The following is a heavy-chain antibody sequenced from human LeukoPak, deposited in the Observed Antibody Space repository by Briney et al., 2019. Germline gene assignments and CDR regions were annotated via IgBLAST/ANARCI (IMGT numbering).Heavy chain of an antibody. CDR1: GGSNSSYY. V-gene: IGHV4-59*08. CDR3: ARGMGRFCTSSSCYLSFVY. J-gene: IGHJ4*02. CDR2: IHYSGST. D-gene: IGHD2-2*01. Sequence: PSETLSLTCTVSGGSNSSYYWSWIRQPPGKGLEWIGYIHYSGSTNYNPSHKSRVTISVDTSKNQFSLKLNSVTAADTAVFYCARGMGRFCTSSSCYLSFVYWGQGTLVTVSS.